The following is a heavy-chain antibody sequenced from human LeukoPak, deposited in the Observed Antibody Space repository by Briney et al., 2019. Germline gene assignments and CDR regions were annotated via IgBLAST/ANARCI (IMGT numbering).Heavy chain of an antibody. CDR3: AKDSHGDSYRHFDY. J-gene: IGHJ4*02. CDR1: GFTFSSYE. CDR2: IKDDGSDK. D-gene: IGHD4-17*01. V-gene: IGHV3-30*02. Sequence: GVSLRLSCAASGFTFSSYEMNWVRQAPGKGLEWVAFIKDDGSDKSYADSVKGRFTISRDNSKNTLYLQINSLRAEDTAVYYCAKDSHGDSYRHFDYWGQGTLVTVSS.